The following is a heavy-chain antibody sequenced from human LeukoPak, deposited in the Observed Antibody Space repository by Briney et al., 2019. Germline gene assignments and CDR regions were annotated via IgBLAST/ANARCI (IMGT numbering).Heavy chain of an antibody. CDR2: IYTSGST. CDR3: ARLYNSLFDY. V-gene: IGHV4-61*02. J-gene: IGHJ4*02. Sequence: SETLSLTCTVSGGSISSGNYYWSWIRQPAGKGLEWIGRIYTSGSTNYNPSLKSRVTISVDTSKNQFSLKLSSVTAADTAVYYCARLYNSLFDYWGQGTLVTVSS. CDR1: GGSISSGNYY. D-gene: IGHD1-20*01.